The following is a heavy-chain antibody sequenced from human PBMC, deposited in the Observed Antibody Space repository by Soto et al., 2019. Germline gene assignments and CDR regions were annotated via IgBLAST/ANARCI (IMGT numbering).Heavy chain of an antibody. V-gene: IGHV3-43D*04. CDR2: ISWDGGST. CDR3: AKDAGDVKDYYGMDV. Sequence: VQLVESGGGVVQPGRSLRLSCAASGFTFDDYAMHWVRQAPGKGLEWVSLISWDGGSTYYADSVKGRFTISRDNSKNSLYLQMNSLRAEDTALYYCAKDAGDVKDYYGMDVWGQGTTVTVSS. CDR1: GFTFDDYA. J-gene: IGHJ6*02. D-gene: IGHD7-27*01.